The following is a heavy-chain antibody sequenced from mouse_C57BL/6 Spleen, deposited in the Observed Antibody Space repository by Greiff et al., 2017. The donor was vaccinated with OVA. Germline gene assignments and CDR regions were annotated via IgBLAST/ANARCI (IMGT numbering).Heavy chain of an antibody. V-gene: IGHV1-9*01. CDR3: ARWGYYRSYWYFDV. CDR2: IYPGSGST. D-gene: IGHD2-1*01. Sequence: QVKLLEPGAELVKPGASVTLSCKASGYTFTGYWIAWVKQRPGHGLEWIGEIYPGSGSTNYNEKFKGKATFTVAPSSNTAYMQLSSLTSEDSAIYYGARWGYYRSYWYFDVWGTGTTVTASS. J-gene: IGHJ1*03. CDR1: GYTFTGYW.